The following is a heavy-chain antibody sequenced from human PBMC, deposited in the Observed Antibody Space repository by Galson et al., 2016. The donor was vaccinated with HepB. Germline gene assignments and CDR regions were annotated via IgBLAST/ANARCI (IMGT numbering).Heavy chain of an antibody. J-gene: IGHJ4*02. CDR3: AKDYSSGWFGAGGFEH. Sequence: SLRLSCAASGFTLDDYAMHWVRQAPGKGLEWVSGISWNSGSSGYADSVKGRFTVSRGNAKNSLYLQMNSLRAEDTPFYFCAKDYSSGWFGAGGFEHWGQGTLVTVSS. CDR2: ISWNSGSS. CDR1: GFTLDDYA. D-gene: IGHD6-19*01. V-gene: IGHV3-9*01.